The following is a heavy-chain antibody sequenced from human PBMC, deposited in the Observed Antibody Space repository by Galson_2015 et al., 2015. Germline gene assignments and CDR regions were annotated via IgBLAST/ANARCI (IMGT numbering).Heavy chain of an antibody. CDR3: AKENGYSSSAPYWYFDL. D-gene: IGHD6-6*01. CDR1: GDSVSSNSAA. Sequence: CAISGDSVSSNSAAWNWIRQSPSRGLEWLGRTYYRSKWYNDYAVSVKSRITINPDTSKNQFSLQLNSVTPEDTAVYYCAKENGYSSSAPYWYFDLWGRGTLVTVSS. J-gene: IGHJ2*01. V-gene: IGHV6-1*01. CDR2: TYYRSKWYN.